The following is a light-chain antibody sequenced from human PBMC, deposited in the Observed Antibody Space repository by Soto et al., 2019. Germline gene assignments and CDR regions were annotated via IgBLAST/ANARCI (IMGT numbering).Light chain of an antibody. V-gene: IGKV3-20*01. CDR3: QRYGSSPL. Sequence: EIVLTQSPGTLSLSPGERATLSCRASQSVSSSYLAWYQQKPGQAPRLLIYGASSRATGIPDRFSGSGSGTGFALTISRLEPEDFAVYYCQRYGSSPLFGPGTKVDIK. CDR1: QSVSSSY. J-gene: IGKJ3*01. CDR2: GAS.